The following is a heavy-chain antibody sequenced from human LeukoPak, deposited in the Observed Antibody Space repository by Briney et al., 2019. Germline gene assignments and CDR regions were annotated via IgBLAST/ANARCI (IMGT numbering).Heavy chain of an antibody. Sequence: PSQTLSPTCTVSAGSITSYYCSWVRHPPGKGLAWIGYIYYSGSTTNNPSLKSRATISVDTSKNQFSLKLSSVTAADTAVYYCAGSNCYGSGSYLRGYYYYGMDVWGQGTTVTVSS. J-gene: IGHJ6*02. CDR3: AGSNCYGSGSYLRGYYYYGMDV. CDR2: IYYSGST. CDR1: AGSITSYY. V-gene: IGHV4-59*01. D-gene: IGHD3-10*01.